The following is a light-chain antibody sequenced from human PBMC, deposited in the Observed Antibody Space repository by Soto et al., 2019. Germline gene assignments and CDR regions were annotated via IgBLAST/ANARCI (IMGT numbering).Light chain of an antibody. CDR3: SSYGGTYSVV. CDR1: SSDVGTYNH. J-gene: IGLJ2*01. V-gene: IGLV2-11*01. Sequence: QSALTQPRSVSGSPGQSVTISCTGTSSDVGTYNHVSWYQQHPGKAPKVMIYDVNKRSSMVPDRFSGSKSGNTASLTISGLQAEDEADYYCSSYGGTYSVVFGGGTKLTVL. CDR2: DVN.